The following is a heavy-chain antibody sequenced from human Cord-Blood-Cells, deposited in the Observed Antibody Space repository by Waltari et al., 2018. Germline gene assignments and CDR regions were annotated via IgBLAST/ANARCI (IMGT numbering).Heavy chain of an antibody. V-gene: IGHV4-34*01. CDR1: GGVFSGYS. CDR3: ARGGVTAMAYYWYFDL. D-gene: IGHD5-18*01. Sequence: VQLQQWGAGLVKPSEALPLTCAAYGGVFSGYSWSLIRQPPGKGLEWIGEINHSGSTNYNPSLKSRVTISVDTSKNQFSLKLSSVTAADTAVYYCARGGVTAMAYYWYFDLWGRGTLVTVSS. CDR2: INHSGST. J-gene: IGHJ2*01.